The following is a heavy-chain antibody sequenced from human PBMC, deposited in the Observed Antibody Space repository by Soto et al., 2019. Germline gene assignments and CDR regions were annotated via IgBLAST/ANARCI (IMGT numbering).Heavy chain of an antibody. J-gene: IGHJ4*02. Sequence: SVEPTWEACGGRYSSNALGGLRQAPGQGLEWMGGIIPIFGTANYAQKFQGRVTITADESTSTAYMELSSLRSEDTAVYYCARDLFGGIRWGQGTLVTLS. CDR1: GGRYSSNA. CDR3: ARDLFGGIR. D-gene: IGHD2-15*01. V-gene: IGHV1-69*13. CDR2: IIPIFGTA.